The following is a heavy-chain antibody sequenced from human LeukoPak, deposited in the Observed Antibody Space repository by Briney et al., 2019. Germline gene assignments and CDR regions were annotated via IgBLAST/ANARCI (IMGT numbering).Heavy chain of an antibody. D-gene: IGHD3-22*01. CDR1: GGSISSSSYY. V-gene: IGHV4-39*07. CDR3: ASWWGYDSSGYEY. J-gene: IGHJ4*02. CDR2: IYYSGST. Sequence: SETLSLTCTVSGGSISSSSYYWGWIRQPPGKGLEWIGSIYYSGSTYYNPSLKSRVTISVDTSKNQFSLKLSSVTAADTAVYYCASWWGYDSSGYEYWGQGTLVTVSS.